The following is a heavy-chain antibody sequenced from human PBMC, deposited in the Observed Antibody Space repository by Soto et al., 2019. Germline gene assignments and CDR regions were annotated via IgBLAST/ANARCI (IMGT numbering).Heavy chain of an antibody. CDR3: ARDGSGIATAGTPDFYFDY. CDR2: IWYDGSNK. D-gene: IGHD6-13*01. CDR1: GFTFSSYG. J-gene: IGHJ4*02. V-gene: IGHV3-33*01. Sequence: PGGSLRLSCAASGFTFSSYGMHWVRQAPGKGLEWVAVIWYDGSNKYYADSVKGRFSISRDNSKNTVYLQMNSLRAEDTAVYYCARDGSGIATAGTPDFYFDYWGQGTLVTVSS.